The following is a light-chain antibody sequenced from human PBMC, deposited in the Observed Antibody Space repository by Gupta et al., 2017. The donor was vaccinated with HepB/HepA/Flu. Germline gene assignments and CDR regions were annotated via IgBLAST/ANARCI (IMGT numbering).Light chain of an antibody. Sequence: DIVMIPSPDSLAVSLGERATINCKSSQSVLYSSNNKNYLAWYQQKPGQPPKLLIYWASTRESGVPDRFSGSGSGTDFTLTISSLQAEDVAVYYCQEYYSTPLTFGGGTKVKIK. V-gene: IGKV4-1*01. J-gene: IGKJ4*01. CDR3: QEYYSTPLT. CDR1: QSVLYSSNNKNY. CDR2: WAS.